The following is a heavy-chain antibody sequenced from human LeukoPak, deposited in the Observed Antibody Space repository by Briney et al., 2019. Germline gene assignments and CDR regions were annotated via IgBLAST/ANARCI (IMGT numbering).Heavy chain of an antibody. J-gene: IGHJ6*02. CDR2: INHSGST. V-gene: IGHV4-34*01. Sequence: SETLSLTCAVYGGSFSVYYWSWIRQPPGKGLEWIGEINHSGSTNYNPSLKSRVTISVDASKNQFSLKLSSVTAADTAVYYCARAHLVVVPAAPKGHYYYYGMDVWGQGTTVTVSS. CDR3: ARAHLVVVPAAPKGHYYYYGMDV. D-gene: IGHD2-2*01. CDR1: GGSFSVYY.